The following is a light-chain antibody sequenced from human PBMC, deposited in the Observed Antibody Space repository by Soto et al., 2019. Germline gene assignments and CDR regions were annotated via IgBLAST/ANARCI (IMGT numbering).Light chain of an antibody. CDR3: QLYDSSPPGYT. CDR2: GAS. V-gene: IGKV3-20*01. J-gene: IGKJ2*01. CDR1: QSVRSTY. Sequence: EIVLTQSPGTLSLSPGERATLSCRASQSVRSTYLAWYQQKPGQAPSLLIYGASNRATGIPDRFSGSGSGADFTLTISRLEPEDFAVYYCQLYDSSPPGYTFGQGTGLEIK.